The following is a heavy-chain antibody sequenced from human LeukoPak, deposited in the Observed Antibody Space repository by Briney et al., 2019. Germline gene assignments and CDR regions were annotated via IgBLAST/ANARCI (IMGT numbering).Heavy chain of an antibody. CDR1: GGSISSGDYY. Sequence: SETLSLTCTVSGGSISSGDYYWSWIRQPPGKGLEWIGYIYYRGSTYYNPSLKSRVTISVDTSKNQFSLKLSSVTAADTAVYYCASVKARGYFDYWGQGTLVTVSS. V-gene: IGHV4-30-4*01. CDR2: IYYRGST. D-gene: IGHD1-26*01. J-gene: IGHJ4*02. CDR3: ASVKARGYFDY.